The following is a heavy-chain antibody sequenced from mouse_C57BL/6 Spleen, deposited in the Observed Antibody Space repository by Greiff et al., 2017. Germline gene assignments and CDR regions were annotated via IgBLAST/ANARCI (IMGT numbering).Heavy chain of an antibody. D-gene: IGHD2-3*01. V-gene: IGHV1-26*01. Sequence: EVQLQQSGPELVKPGASVKISCKASGYTFTDYYMNWVKQSHGKSLEWIGDINPNNGGTSYNQQFKGKATLTVDKSSSTAYMELRSLTSEDSAVYYCARGWLHYFDYWGQGTTLTVSS. CDR1: GYTFTDYY. CDR3: ARGWLHYFDY. J-gene: IGHJ2*01. CDR2: INPNNGGT.